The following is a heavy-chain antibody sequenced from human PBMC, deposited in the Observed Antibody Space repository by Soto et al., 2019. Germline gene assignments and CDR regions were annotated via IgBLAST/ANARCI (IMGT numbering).Heavy chain of an antibody. CDR2: IDSGDST. J-gene: IGHJ4*02. D-gene: IGHD3-10*01. V-gene: IGHV3-53*04. CDR1: GFTIGSYS. Sequence: GSPRLSCAASGFTIGSYSMTCVRQALEKGLEECVSLIDSGDSTYYAHSVKGRFTISRHNSKNTMYLQMNSLRAEDTAVYYCAREASGSFSGPIDYWGQGTLVTVSS. CDR3: AREASGSFSGPIDY.